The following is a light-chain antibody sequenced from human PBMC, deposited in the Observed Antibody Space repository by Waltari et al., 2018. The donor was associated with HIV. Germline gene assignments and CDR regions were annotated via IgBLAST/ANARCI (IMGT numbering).Light chain of an antibody. Sequence: QSDLTPPASVSGSPGQSITISCTGTGSEVGDYNFVSSYQQHPGNAPKLMIYDVSSRPSGVSERFSGSKSGNTASLTISGLQAEDEADYYCGSYTRSSTLVFGGGTKLTVL. J-gene: IGLJ3*02. V-gene: IGLV2-14*03. CDR2: DVS. CDR1: GSEVGDYNF. CDR3: GSYTRSSTLV.